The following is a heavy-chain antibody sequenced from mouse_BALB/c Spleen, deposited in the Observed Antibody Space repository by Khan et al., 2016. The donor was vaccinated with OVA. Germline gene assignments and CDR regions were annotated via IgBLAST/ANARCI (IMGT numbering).Heavy chain of an antibody. CDR1: GYSITSGYA. J-gene: IGHJ2*01. CDR3: ARGNYYGYDFDY. CDR2: ISYSGGT. D-gene: IGHD1-2*01. V-gene: IGHV3-2*02. Sequence: VQLKESGPGLAKPSQSLSLTCNVTGYSITSGYAWNWIRQFPGNKLEWMGYISYSGGTSYNQSLKSRISITRDTSKNQFFLQLNSVTTEDTATYYWARGNYYGYDFDYWGQGTPLTVSS.